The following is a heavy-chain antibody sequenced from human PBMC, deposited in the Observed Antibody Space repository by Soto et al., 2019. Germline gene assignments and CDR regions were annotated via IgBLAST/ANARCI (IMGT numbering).Heavy chain of an antibody. Sequence: QVQLVQSGSEVKKPGASVKVSCEASGYTFTNYDINWVRQATGQGLEWMGWMNPNSGNSGPAQKFQGRVPMTRNTSISTAFMELSSLRSEDTAVYYCARVGRRGRHLDVWGRGTTVTVSS. CDR2: MNPNSGNS. J-gene: IGHJ6*04. CDR3: ARVGRRGRHLDV. CDR1: GYTFTNYD. V-gene: IGHV1-8*01. D-gene: IGHD3-10*01.